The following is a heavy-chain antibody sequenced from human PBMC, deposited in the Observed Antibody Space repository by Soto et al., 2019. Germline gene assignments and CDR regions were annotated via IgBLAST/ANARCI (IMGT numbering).Heavy chain of an antibody. J-gene: IGHJ6*02. CDR1: GFSFNRVG. Sequence: EVQLLASGGGLVQAGGSLRLSCVASGFSFNRVGMSWVRQAPGKGLEWVSALSASGDRTYYADSVKGRFTISRDNSNNTVYLDMNGLRAEDAAVYYCAKDVDIVLDPADPDYYYYGLDGWGQGATVTVSS. CDR2: LSASGDRT. D-gene: IGHD2-2*03. CDR3: AKDVDIVLDPADPDYYYYGLDG. V-gene: IGHV3-23*01.